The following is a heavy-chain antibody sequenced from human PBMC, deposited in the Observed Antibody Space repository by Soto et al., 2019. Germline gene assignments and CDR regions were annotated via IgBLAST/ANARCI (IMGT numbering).Heavy chain of an antibody. V-gene: IGHV1-46*03. CDR1: GYTFTSYY. D-gene: IGHD1-1*01. J-gene: IGHJ4*02. CDR3: SSGYPPRDQLGNLPGAF. CDR2: INPSGGST. Sequence: QVQLVQPGAEVMQPGASVKVSCKASGYTFTSYYIQWVRQAPGQGLEWMGIINPSGGSTNYAQKFQGRVTMTRDTSTSTVYMELSSLRSEDTAIYYCSSGYPPRDQLGNLPGAFWGQGTLVTVSS.